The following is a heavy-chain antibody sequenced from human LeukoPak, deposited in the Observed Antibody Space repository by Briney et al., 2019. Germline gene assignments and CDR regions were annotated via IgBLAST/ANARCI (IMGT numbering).Heavy chain of an antibody. CDR1: GGSISSSNW. V-gene: IGHV4-4*02. D-gene: IGHD3-10*01. CDR3: ARDLYASGNYRSYWYFDL. Sequence: PSETLSLTCAVSGGSISSSNWWSWVRQPPGKGLEWIGEIYHSGSTNYNPSLKSRVTISVDKSKNQFSLKLSSVTAADTAVYYCARDLYASGNYRSYWYFDLWGRGTLVTVSS. J-gene: IGHJ2*01. CDR2: IYHSGST.